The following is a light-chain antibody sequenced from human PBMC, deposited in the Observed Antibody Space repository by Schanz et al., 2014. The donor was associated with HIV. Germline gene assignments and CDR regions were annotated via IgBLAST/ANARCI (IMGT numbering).Light chain of an antibody. J-gene: IGLJ3*02. V-gene: IGLV2-14*01. CDR3: SSYAGSNNLV. CDR1: NSDIGGFNF. CDR2: DVT. Sequence: QSALTQPAFVSGSPGQSITISCTGTNSDIGGFNFVSWYRQHPGKAPNLMIYDVTHRPSGVSNRFSGSKSGNTASLTISGLQSEDEADYYCSSYAGSNNLVFGGGTKLTVL.